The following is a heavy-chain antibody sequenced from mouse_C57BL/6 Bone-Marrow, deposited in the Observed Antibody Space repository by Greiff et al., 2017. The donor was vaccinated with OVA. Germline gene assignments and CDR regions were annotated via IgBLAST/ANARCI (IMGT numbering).Heavy chain of an antibody. CDR3: ARSSGSSSYYAMDY. J-gene: IGHJ4*01. Sequence: VQLQQSGPELVKPGASVKISCKASGYAFSSSWMNWVKQRPGKGLEWIGRIYPGDGDTNYNGKFKGKATLTADKSSSTAYMQLSSLTSEDSAVYFCARSSGSSSYYAMDYWGQGTSVTVSS. CDR1: GYAFSSSW. CDR2: IYPGDGDT. D-gene: IGHD1-1*01. V-gene: IGHV1-82*01.